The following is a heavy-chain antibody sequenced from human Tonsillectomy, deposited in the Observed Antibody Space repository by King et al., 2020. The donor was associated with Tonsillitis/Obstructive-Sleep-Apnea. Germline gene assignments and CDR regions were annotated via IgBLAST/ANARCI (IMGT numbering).Heavy chain of an antibody. Sequence: VQLVESGGDLVQPGGSLRLSCAASGFSFSYYYMSWVRQAPGKGLEWVANIRQDGSEKYYVDSVKGRFTISRDNAKNSLYLQMDSLRAEDTAVYYCARKKRLDFWSGSRGYFYCMDVWGKGTTVTVSS. CDR3: ARKKRLDFWSGSRGYFYCMDV. V-gene: IGHV3-7*04. D-gene: IGHD3-3*01. CDR2: IRQDGSEK. J-gene: IGHJ6*03. CDR1: GFSFSYYY.